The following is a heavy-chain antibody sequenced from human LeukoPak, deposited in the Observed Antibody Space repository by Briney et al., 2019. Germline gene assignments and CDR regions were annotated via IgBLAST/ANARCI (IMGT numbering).Heavy chain of an antibody. CDR2: ISSNGGST. CDR1: GFTFSSYA. J-gene: IGHJ4*02. V-gene: IGHV3-64D*06. Sequence: PGVSLRLSCSASGFTFSSYAMHWVCQAPGKGLEYDSGISSNGGSTYYADSVKGRFTISRDNSKNTVYLQMSSLRAEDTAVYYCVKERSSGWYDFDYWGQGTLVTVSS. D-gene: IGHD6-19*01. CDR3: VKERSSGWYDFDY.